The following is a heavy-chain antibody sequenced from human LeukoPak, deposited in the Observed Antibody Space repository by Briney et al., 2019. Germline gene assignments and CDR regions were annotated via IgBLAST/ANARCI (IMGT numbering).Heavy chain of an antibody. J-gene: IGHJ3*02. CDR1: GGTFSSYA. CDR3: ACVVVVTAILGSSHAFDI. V-gene: IGHV1-69*06. CDR2: IIPIFGTA. Sequence: SVKVSCKASGGTFSSYAISWVRQAPGQGLEWMGGIIPIFGTANYAQKFQGRVTITADKSTSTAYMELSSLRSGDTAVYYCACVVVVTAILGSSHAFDIWGQGTMVTVSS. D-gene: IGHD2-21*02.